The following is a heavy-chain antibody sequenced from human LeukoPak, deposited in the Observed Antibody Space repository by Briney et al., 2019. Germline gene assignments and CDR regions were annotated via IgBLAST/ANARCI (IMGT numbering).Heavy chain of an antibody. J-gene: IGHJ4*02. V-gene: IGHV1-69*13. CDR3: ARAREATFLPAQYYFDY. CDR1: GGTFRSYA. D-gene: IGHD3-3*02. CDR2: IIPIVGTA. Sequence: SVKVSCKASGGTFRSYAISWVRQDPGQGLEWMGGIIPIVGTANYAQKFQGRVTITPDESTGTAYMELSSLRSEDTAVYYCARAREATFLPAQYYFDYWGQGTLVTVSS.